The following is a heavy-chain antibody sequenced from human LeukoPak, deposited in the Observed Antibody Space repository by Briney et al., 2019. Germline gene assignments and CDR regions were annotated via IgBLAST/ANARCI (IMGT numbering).Heavy chain of an antibody. CDR3: ATMVRGVQCYYYYMDV. V-gene: IGHV1-8*03. Sequence: GASVKVSCKASGGTFNSYAINWVRQATGQGLEWMGWMNPNSGNTGYAQKFQGRVAITRNTSISTAYMELSSLRSEDTAVYYCATMVRGVQCYYYYMDVWGKGTTVTISS. CDR1: GGTFNSYA. CDR2: MNPNSGNT. J-gene: IGHJ6*03. D-gene: IGHD3-10*01.